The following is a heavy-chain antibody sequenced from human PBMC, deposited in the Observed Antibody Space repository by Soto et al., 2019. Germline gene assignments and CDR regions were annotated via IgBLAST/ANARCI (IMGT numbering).Heavy chain of an antibody. Sequence: EVQLLASGGDLVRPGGSLSLSCAGSGFMFSNYPMSWGRQAPGKGPEWVAAIKAAGGDTYYADSVKGRFTISRDNFNDMLYLQMNSLTVEDTAMYYCKRDVVASSPPGADYWGQGTLVTVSS. CDR1: GFMFSNYP. J-gene: IGHJ4*02. V-gene: IGHV3-23*01. CDR2: IKAAGGDT. D-gene: IGHD5-12*01. CDR3: KRDVVASSPPGADY.